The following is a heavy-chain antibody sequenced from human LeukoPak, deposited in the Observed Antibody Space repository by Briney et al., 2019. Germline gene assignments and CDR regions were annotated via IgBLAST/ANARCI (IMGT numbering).Heavy chain of an antibody. CDR2: ISVRSSHI. Sequence: GGSLRLSCAASGVTFGTGAYSMTWVRQAPGKGLEWVASISVRSSHIFYVDSVKGRFTISRDNAKNSLYLQMNSLRAEEMAVYYCARSYDSSGYYPGALGDWGQGTLVTVSS. J-gene: IGHJ4*02. CDR1: GVTFGTGAYS. D-gene: IGHD3-22*01. V-gene: IGHV3-21*01. CDR3: ARSYDSSGYYPGALGD.